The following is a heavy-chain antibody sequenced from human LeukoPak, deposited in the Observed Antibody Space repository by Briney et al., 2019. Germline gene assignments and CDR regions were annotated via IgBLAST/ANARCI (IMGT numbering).Heavy chain of an antibody. D-gene: IGHD2-15*01. J-gene: IGHJ4*02. CDR2: IIPIFGTA. CDR1: GGTFSSYA. V-gene: IGHV1-69*13. Sequence: SVKVSCKASGGTFSSYAISWVRQAPGQGLEWMGGIIPIFGTANYAQKFQGRVTITADESTSTAYMELSSLRSEDTAVYYCARAYCSGGSCYSALDYWGQGTLVTVSS. CDR3: ARAYCSGGSCYSALDY.